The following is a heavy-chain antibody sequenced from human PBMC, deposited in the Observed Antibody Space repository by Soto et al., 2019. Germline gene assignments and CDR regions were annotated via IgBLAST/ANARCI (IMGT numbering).Heavy chain of an antibody. CDR2: IRSQPYGGTA. Sequence: PGGFLRLSCTASGFPFGNFLMSWFRQAPGKGMEWVGFIRSQPYGGTAEYAASVRGRFTISRDDSKGIAYLQMNSLQTEDSGVYYCIGSFPFWGQGTLVTVSS. D-gene: IGHD3-10*01. J-gene: IGHJ4*02. CDR1: GFPFGNFL. V-gene: IGHV3-49*03. CDR3: IGSFPF.